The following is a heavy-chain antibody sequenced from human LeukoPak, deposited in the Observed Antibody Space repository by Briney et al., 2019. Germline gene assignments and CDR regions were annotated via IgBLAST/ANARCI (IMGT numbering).Heavy chain of an antibody. V-gene: IGHV3-48*03. Sequence: GGSLRLSCAASGFTFSSYEMNWVRQAPGKGLEWVSYISSSGSTVYYADSVKGRFTISRDNAKNSLYLQMNSLRAEDTAVYYCARGRGDWFDPWGQGTLVTVSS. J-gene: IGHJ5*02. CDR2: ISSSGSTV. CDR3: ARGRGDWFDP. D-gene: IGHD3-16*01. CDR1: GFTFSSYE.